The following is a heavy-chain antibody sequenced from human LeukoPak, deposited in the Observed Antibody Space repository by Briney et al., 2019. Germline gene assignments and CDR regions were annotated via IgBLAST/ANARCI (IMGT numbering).Heavy chain of an antibody. CDR2: IHTSGPT. J-gene: IGHJ3*02. CDR1: GGSITSGLYY. V-gene: IGHV4-61*02. CDR3: AKSNGYGLVDI. D-gene: IGHD3-10*01. Sequence: SETLSLTCTLSGGSITSGLYYWNSIRQPAGKGLEWTALIHTSGPTTYNPSLKSRVTMSVDTSKNQCSLKLNSVTAADTAVYYCAKSNGYGLVDIWGQGTMVTVSS.